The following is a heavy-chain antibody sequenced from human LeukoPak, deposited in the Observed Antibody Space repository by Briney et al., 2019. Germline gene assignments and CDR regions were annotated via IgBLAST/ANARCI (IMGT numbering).Heavy chain of an antibody. CDR1: GESFSAYY. J-gene: IGHJ5*02. V-gene: IGHV4-34*01. D-gene: IGHD3-10*01. CDR3: ARHCYYGSGSYHWFDP. CDR2: INHSGST. Sequence: SETLSLTCAVYGESFSAYYWTWIRRAPGKGLEFIGEINHSGSTSYNPSLQSRVTMSVDTSKSQFSLTLSSLTAADTAEYYCARHCYYGSGSYHWFDPWGQETLVTVSS.